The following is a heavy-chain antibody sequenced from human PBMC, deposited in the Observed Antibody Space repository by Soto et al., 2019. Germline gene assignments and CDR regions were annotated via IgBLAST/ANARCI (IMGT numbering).Heavy chain of an antibody. J-gene: IGHJ6*02. CDR1: GGSFSGYY. CDR2: INHSGST. D-gene: IGHD6-25*01. CDR3: ARVKAAGSNPYYSYGMDV. V-gene: IGHV4-34*01. Sequence: QVQLQQWGAGLLKPSETLSLTCAVYGGSFSGYYWSWIRQPPGKGLEWIGEINHSGSTNYNPPLKGRVTISVDTSKNQFSLKLSYVTAADTAVYYCARVKAAGSNPYYSYGMDVWGQGTTVTVSS.